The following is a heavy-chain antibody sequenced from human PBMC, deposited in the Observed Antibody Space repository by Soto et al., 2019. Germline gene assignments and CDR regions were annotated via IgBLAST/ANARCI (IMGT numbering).Heavy chain of an antibody. J-gene: IGHJ4*02. CDR2: INNNGGST. CDR3: ATTIAAAGGYYFNY. D-gene: IGHD6-13*01. Sequence: EVQLVESGGGLVKPGGSLRLSCAASGFTFSSYAMHWVRQAPGKGLEYVSTINNNGGSTYYANSVKGRFTISRDNSKNTLYLQMGSLRAEDMAVYYCATTIAAAGGYYFNYWGQGTLVTVSS. CDR1: GFTFSSYA. V-gene: IGHV3-64*01.